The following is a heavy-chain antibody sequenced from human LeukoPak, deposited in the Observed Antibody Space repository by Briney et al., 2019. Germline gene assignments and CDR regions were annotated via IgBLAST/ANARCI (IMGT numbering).Heavy chain of an antibody. D-gene: IGHD2-2*01. CDR3: ASPPNCSSTSCPKYFDY. CDR2: IYHSGST. Sequence: SETLSLTCTVSGGSISSYYWSWIRQPPGKGLEWIGYIYHSGSTYYNPSLKSRVTISVDRSKNQFSLKLSSVTAADTAVYYCASPPNCSSTSCPKYFDYWGQGTLVTVSS. J-gene: IGHJ4*02. V-gene: IGHV4-59*12. CDR1: GGSISSYY.